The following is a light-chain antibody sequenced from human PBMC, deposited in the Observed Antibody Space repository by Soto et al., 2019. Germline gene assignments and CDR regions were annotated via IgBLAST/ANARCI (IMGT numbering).Light chain of an antibody. J-gene: IGKJ5*01. V-gene: IGKV3-11*01. CDR2: DAS. Sequence: EIVFAQVSVTLAFSSGGKATLSCRASQSVSNQLAWYQQKPGPAPRLLIYDASRRVTGIPARFSGSGSGTDFTLTLSSLEPEEFAVYYCQQRAGSSPFGQGTRLEI. CDR3: QQRAGSSP. CDR1: QSVSNQ.